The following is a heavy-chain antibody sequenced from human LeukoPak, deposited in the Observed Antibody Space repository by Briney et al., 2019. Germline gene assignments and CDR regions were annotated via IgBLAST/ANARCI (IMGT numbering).Heavy chain of an antibody. CDR2: ISAYNGNT. CDR3: ARVFPKLRDHDFDY. CDR1: GYTFTSYG. J-gene: IGHJ4*02. D-gene: IGHD1-14*01. V-gene: IGHV1-18*01. Sequence: ASVKVSCKASGYTFTSYGISWVRQAPGQGLEWMGWISAYNGNTNYAQKLQGRVTMTTDTSTSTAYMELRSLRSDDAAVYYCARVFPKLRDHDFDYWGQGTLVTVSS.